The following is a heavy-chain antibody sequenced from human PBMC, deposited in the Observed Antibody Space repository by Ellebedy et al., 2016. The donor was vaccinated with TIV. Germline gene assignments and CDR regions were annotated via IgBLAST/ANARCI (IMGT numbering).Heavy chain of an antibody. Sequence: GGSLRLSXAASGFTFSGSAMHWVRQASGKGLEWVGRIRSKANSYATAYAASVKGRFTISRDDSKNTAYLQMNSLKTEDTAVYYCTSWIAAAGSVSGSIDYWGQGTLVTVSS. J-gene: IGHJ4*02. CDR2: IRSKANSYAT. CDR1: GFTFSGSA. V-gene: IGHV3-73*01. CDR3: TSWIAAAGSVSGSIDY. D-gene: IGHD6-13*01.